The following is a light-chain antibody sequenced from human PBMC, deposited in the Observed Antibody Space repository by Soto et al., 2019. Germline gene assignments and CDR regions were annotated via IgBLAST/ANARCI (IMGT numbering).Light chain of an antibody. Sequence: QSVLTQPASVSGSPGQSITISCTGTSSDVGGYNYVSWYQQHPGKAPKLMIYDVSNRPSGVPNRFSGSKSGNTASLTISGLQAEDEADYYCSSFTSSTTPVFGGGTQLTVL. CDR2: DVS. CDR1: SSDVGGYNY. CDR3: SSFTSSTTPV. V-gene: IGLV2-14*01. J-gene: IGLJ2*01.